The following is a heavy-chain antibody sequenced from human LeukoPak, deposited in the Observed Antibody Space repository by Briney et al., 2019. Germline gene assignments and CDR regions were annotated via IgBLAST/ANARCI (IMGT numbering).Heavy chain of an antibody. Sequence: SETLSLTCTVSGGSISSYYWSWIRQPPGKGLEWIGYIYYSGSTNYNPSLKSRVTISVDTSKNQFSLKLNSVTAADTAVYYCARDRVGATTGGGLDYWGQGTLVTVSS. CDR1: GGSISSYY. CDR3: ARDRVGATTGGGLDY. V-gene: IGHV4-59*01. CDR2: IYYSGST. D-gene: IGHD1-26*01. J-gene: IGHJ4*02.